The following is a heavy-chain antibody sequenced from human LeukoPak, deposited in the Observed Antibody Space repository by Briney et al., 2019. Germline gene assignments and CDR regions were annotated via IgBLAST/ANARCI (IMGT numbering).Heavy chain of an antibody. V-gene: IGHV1-8*01. CDR3: ASRTRTGAFDI. CDR2: INPNSGNT. CDR1: GYTFTSYD. Sequence: ASVKVSCKASGYTFTSYDINWVRQATGQGHEWMGWINPNSGNTGYAQKFQGRVTMTRNTSINTAYMELSSRRSEGTAVYYCASRTRTGAFDIWGRGTIVTVSS. J-gene: IGHJ3*02.